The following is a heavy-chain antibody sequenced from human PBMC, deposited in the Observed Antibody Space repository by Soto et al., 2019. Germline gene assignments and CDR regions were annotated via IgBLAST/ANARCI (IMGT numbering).Heavy chain of an antibody. CDR3: ARQALVAATIDY. D-gene: IGHD2-15*01. CDR1: GGSISSSSYY. Sequence: LSLTCTVSGGSISSSSYYWGWIRQPPGKGLEWIGSIYYSGSTYYNPSLKSRVTISVDTSKNQFPLKLSSVTAADTAVYYCARQALVAATIDYWGQGTLVTVSS. V-gene: IGHV4-39*01. CDR2: IYYSGST. J-gene: IGHJ4*02.